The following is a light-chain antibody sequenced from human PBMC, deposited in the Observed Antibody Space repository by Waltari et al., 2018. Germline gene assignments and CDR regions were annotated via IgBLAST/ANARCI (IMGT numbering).Light chain of an antibody. V-gene: IGLV2-14*01. CDR3: SSYTSSSTYV. Sequence: QSALTQPASVSGSPGQPITIPCTGPSADVGGYTYVSWDQQHPGKAPKLMIYEVSNRPSGVSNRFSGSKSGNTASLTISGLQAEDEADYYCSSYTSSSTYVFGTGTKVTVL. CDR2: EVS. J-gene: IGLJ1*01. CDR1: SADVGGYTY.